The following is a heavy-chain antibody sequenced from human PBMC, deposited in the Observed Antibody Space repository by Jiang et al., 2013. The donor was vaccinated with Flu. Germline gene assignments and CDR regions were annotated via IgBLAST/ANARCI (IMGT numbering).Heavy chain of an antibody. J-gene: IGHJ4*02. V-gene: IGHV4-30-4*01. CDR1: GGSISSGDYY. CDR2: IYYSGST. Sequence: GSGLVKPSQTLSLTCTVSGGSISSGDYYWSWIRQPPGKGLEWIGYIYYSGSTYYNPSLKSRVTISVDTSKNQFSLKLSSVTAADTAVYYCARLTIVTEGHYFDYWGQGTLVTVSS. D-gene: IGHD4-11*01. CDR3: ARLTIVTEGHYFDY.